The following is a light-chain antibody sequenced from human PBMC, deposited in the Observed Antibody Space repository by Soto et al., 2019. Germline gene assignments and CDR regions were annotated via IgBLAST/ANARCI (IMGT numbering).Light chain of an antibody. CDR1: TFNIGDNS. CDR2: DDN. CDR3: GSCNSSVSAYV. J-gene: IGLJ1*01. V-gene: IGLV1-51*01. Sequence: PVLTHPPPVPAAPGQKVTISCTGSTFNIGDNSVSWYQQLPGTAPKLLIYDDNKRPSGIPDRFSGSKSGTSATLGITGFQTGDEADYYCGSCNSSVSAYVFGAGTKVTVL.